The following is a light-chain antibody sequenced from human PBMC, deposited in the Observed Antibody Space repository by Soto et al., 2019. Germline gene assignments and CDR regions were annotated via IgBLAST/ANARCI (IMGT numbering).Light chain of an antibody. V-gene: IGLV2-14*01. CDR1: SRDFGGYDF. J-gene: IGLJ1*01. Sequence: QSALTQPASVSGSPAQSITISCTGTSRDFGGYDFVSWYQQHPGKAPRLMIYDVTNRPSGISNRFSGSNSGNTASLTISGLQAEDEADYYCSSYTTGSTVAFGTGTKLTVL. CDR2: DVT. CDR3: SSYTTGSTVA.